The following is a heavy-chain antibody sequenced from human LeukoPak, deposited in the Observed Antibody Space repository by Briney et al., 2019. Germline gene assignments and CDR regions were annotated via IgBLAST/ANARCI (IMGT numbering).Heavy chain of an antibody. D-gene: IGHD2-15*01. CDR2: ISYDGSNK. CDR1: GFTFSSYA. CDR3: TKSPGPA. Sequence: PGRSLRLSCAASGFTFSSYAMHWVRQAPGKGLEWVAVISYDGSNKYYADSVKGRFTISRDNSKNTLYLQINSLRAEDTAVYYCTKSPGPAWGQGTLVTVSS. V-gene: IGHV3-30-3*02. J-gene: IGHJ4*02.